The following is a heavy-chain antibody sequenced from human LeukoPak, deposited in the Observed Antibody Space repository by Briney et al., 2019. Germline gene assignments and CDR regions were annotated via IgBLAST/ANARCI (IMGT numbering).Heavy chain of an antibody. J-gene: IGHJ6*02. CDR1: GYTFTSYD. D-gene: IGHD5-24*01. V-gene: IGHV1-18*01. Sequence: ASVKVSCKASGYTFTSYDINWVRQAPGQGPEWMGWVGAYHGYTKYAQKFQDRVTMTVDTATATAYMELRSLRSDDSAVYYCASVAANGHYYFSPMDVWGQGTTVTVS. CDR3: ASVAANGHYYFSPMDV. CDR2: VGAYHGYT.